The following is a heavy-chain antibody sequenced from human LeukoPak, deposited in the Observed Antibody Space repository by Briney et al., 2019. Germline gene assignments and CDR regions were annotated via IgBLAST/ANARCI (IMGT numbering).Heavy chain of an antibody. J-gene: IGHJ5*02. V-gene: IGHV3-30*04. Sequence: PGGSLRLSCAASGFTFSSYAMHWVRQAPGKGLEWVAVISYDGSNKYYADSVKGRFTISRDNSKNTLYLQMNSLRAEDTAVYYCARLYYDILTGSPGWFDPWGQGTLVTVSS. CDR3: ARLYYDILTGSPGWFDP. CDR2: ISYDGSNK. CDR1: GFTFSSYA. D-gene: IGHD3-9*01.